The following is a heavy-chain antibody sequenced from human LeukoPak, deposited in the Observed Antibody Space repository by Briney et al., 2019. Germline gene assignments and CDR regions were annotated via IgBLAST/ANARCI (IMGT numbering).Heavy chain of an antibody. CDR2: INPNSGGT. D-gene: IGHD5-18*01. Sequence: ASVKVSCKASGYIFTSYNIYWVRQAPGQGLEWMGWINPNSGGTNYAQKFQGRVTMTRDTSISTAYMELSRLRSDDTAVYYCARPPRRRYSYGTVFDYWGQGTLVTVSS. CDR3: ARPPRRRYSYGTVFDY. V-gene: IGHV1-2*02. J-gene: IGHJ4*02. CDR1: GYIFTSYN.